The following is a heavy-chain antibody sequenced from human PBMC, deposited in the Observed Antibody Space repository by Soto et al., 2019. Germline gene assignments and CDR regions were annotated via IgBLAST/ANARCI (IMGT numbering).Heavy chain of an antibody. D-gene: IGHD3-3*01. Sequence: SETLSLTCAVSSGSISSSNWWSWVRQPPGKGLEWIGEINHSGSTNYNPSLKSRVTISVDTSKNQFSLKLSSVTAADTAVYYCARGTTIFGVVIILGTYFDYWGQGTLVTVSS. CDR2: INHSGST. CDR1: SGSISSSNW. V-gene: IGHV4-4*02. CDR3: ARGTTIFGVVIILGTYFDY. J-gene: IGHJ4*02.